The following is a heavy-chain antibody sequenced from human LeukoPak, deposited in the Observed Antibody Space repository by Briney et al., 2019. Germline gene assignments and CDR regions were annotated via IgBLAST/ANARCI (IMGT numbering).Heavy chain of an antibody. V-gene: IGHV5-51*01. J-gene: IGHJ6*03. Sequence: GESLKISCKGSGYSFTSYWIGWVRQMPGKGLEWMGIIYPGDSDTRYSPSFQGQVTISADKSISTAYLQWSSLKASDTAMYYCARLGHCSSTSCYPYYYYMDVRGKGTTVTVSS. D-gene: IGHD2-2*01. CDR3: ARLGHCSSTSCYPYYYYMDV. CDR1: GYSFTSYW. CDR2: IYPGDSDT.